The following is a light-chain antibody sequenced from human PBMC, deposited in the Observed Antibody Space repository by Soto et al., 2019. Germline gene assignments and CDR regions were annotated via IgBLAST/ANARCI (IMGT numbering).Light chain of an antibody. V-gene: IGKV1-39*01. CDR2: AAS. CDR3: QQSYSVPYT. J-gene: IGKJ2*01. Sequence: DIQMTQSPSSLSASVGERVTITCRASQSISGYLIWYQEKPGRVPNLLIYAASTLQSGVPSRFSGSGSGTDFTLTISSLQPEDFATYYCQQSYSVPYTFGQGTKLEIK. CDR1: QSISGY.